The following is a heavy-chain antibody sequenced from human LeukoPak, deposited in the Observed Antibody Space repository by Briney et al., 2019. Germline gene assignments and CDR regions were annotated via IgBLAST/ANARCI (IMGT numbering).Heavy chain of an antibody. CDR1: GFTFSSYW. CDR2: SNTDGSST. D-gene: IGHD3-9*01. Sequence: GGSLRLSCAASGFTFSSYWMHWIRQAPGKGLVWVSSSNTDGSSTRYADSVKGRFTISRDNAKNTLYLQMNSLRAEDTAVYYCAKFGGILTGYPHAFDIWGQGTMVTVSS. V-gene: IGHV3-74*01. CDR3: AKFGGILTGYPHAFDI. J-gene: IGHJ3*02.